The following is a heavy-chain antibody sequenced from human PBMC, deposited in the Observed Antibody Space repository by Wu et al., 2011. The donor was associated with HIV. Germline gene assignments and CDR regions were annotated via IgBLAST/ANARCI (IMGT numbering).Heavy chain of an antibody. V-gene: IGHV1-2*02. D-gene: IGHD3-22*01. Sequence: QVQLVQSGAEVKKPGASVEVSCRASGYTFTGYYMHWVRQAPGQGLEWMGWINPNSGDTNYAQKFQGRVTMTRDTSISTAYMELSRLRSDDTAVYYCARGHVITMIVGPGYWYFDLWGRGTLVTVSS. CDR1: GYTFTGYY. J-gene: IGHJ2*01. CDR3: ARGHVITMIVGPGYWYFDL. CDR2: INPNSGDT.